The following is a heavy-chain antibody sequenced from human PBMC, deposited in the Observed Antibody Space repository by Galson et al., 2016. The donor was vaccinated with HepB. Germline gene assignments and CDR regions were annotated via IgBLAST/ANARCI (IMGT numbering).Heavy chain of an antibody. D-gene: IGHD2/OR15-2a*01. J-gene: IGHJ4*02. Sequence: SLRLSCAASEFSFSYYGMHWVRQAPGKGLEWVAADSMDGRRKFYSDSVKGRFTISRDNSNNMLFLQMDSLRPDDTAVYYCAKRHEYCPPVGCSVDYWGQGTLVSVSS. CDR1: EFSFSYYG. CDR2: DSMDGRRK. CDR3: AKRHEYCPPVGCSVDY. V-gene: IGHV3-30*18.